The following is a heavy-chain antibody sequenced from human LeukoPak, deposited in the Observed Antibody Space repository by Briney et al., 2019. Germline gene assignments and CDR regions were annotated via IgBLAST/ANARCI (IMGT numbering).Heavy chain of an antibody. CDR3: ARYASFKYSGTYYYDY. J-gene: IGHJ4*02. CDR2: IDSYNSI. V-gene: IGHV3-69-1*02. CDR1: GFTFDIYT. D-gene: IGHD1-26*01. Sequence: GGSLRLSCAASGFTFDIYTMIWVRQAPGKGLEWVASIDSYNSIYYADSLKGRFTISRDNAKNSLYLQMNSLRAEDTAIYYCARYASFKYSGTYYYDYWGQGTLVSVSS.